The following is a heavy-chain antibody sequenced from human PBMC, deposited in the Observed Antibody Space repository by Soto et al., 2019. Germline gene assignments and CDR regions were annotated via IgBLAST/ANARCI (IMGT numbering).Heavy chain of an antibody. V-gene: IGHV3-53*01. CDR1: GILVSSAY. CDR2: INSDGST. J-gene: IGHJ4*02. Sequence: EVQLVESGGGLIPPGGYLRVSCAASGILVSSAYMTWVRQAPGKGLEWLSMINSDGSTLYAESVKGRFTISRDNSKNRLDLQMNSLRAEDTAMYYCARSGYSFAWGYWGQATLVIVTS. CDR3: ARSGYSFAWGY. D-gene: IGHD5-18*01.